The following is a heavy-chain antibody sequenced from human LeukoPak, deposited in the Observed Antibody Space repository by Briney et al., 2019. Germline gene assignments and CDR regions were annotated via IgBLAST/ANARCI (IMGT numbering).Heavy chain of an antibody. V-gene: IGHV1-69*04. CDR2: IIPILGIA. Sequence: GASVKVSCKASGGTFSGYAISWVRQAPGQGLEWMGRIIPILGIANYAQKFQGRVTITADKSTSTAYMELSSLRSEDTAVYYCARAIYGRVAFDYWGQGTLVTVSS. J-gene: IGHJ4*02. D-gene: IGHD3-3*01. CDR1: GGTFSGYA. CDR3: ARAIYGRVAFDY.